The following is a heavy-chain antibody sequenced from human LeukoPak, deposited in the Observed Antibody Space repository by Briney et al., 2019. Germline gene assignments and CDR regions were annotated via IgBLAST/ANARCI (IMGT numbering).Heavy chain of an antibody. J-gene: IGHJ3*02. Sequence: PGGSLRLSCAAPGFTFSSYSMNWVRQAPGKGLEWVAYIKDDGSEKDYVDSVKGRFTISRDNAKNSLYLQMNSLRAEDTAVYYCARSRPYCSSTSCYFGAFDIWGQGTMVTVSS. CDR3: ARSRPYCSSTSCYFGAFDI. D-gene: IGHD2-2*01. V-gene: IGHV3-7*01. CDR2: IKDDGSEK. CDR1: GFTFSSYS.